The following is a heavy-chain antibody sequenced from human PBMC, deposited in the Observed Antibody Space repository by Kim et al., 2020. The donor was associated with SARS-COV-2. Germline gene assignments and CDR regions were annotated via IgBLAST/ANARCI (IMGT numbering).Heavy chain of an antibody. CDR3: VRDPRGYDAKDSWFDP. CDR2: ISGTSTYI. V-gene: IGHV3-11*06. J-gene: IGHJ5*02. CDR1: GFTFNEYY. D-gene: IGHD5-12*01. Sequence: GGSLRLSCAASGFTFNEYYMSWIRQAPGKGLEWLSYISGTSTYIDYADSVRGRFTVSRDNRKNLVYLRMDNLRADDTAVYYCVRDPRGYDAKDSWFDPWGQGNRVPVPS.